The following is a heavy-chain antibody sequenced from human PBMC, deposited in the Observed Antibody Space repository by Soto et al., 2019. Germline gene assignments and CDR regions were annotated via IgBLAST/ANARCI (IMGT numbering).Heavy chain of an antibody. D-gene: IGHD6-19*01. Sequence: QVQLVQSGAEEKEPGASVKVSCKASGYTFTAYAMHWVRQAPGQRLEWMGWINAGNGNTKYSQKFQGRVTITRDTSASTAYMELSSLRSEDTAAYYCARAVAVPADFDYWGQGTLVTVSS. J-gene: IGHJ4*02. CDR3: ARAVAVPADFDY. V-gene: IGHV1-3*05. CDR2: INAGNGNT. CDR1: GYTFTAYA.